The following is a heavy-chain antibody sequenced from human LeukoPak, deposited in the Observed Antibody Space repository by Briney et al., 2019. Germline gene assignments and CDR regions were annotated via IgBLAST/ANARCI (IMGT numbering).Heavy chain of an antibody. J-gene: IGHJ3*02. CDR2: IYYSGST. D-gene: IGHD2-8*01. CDR3: AGRGYPEIVLMVYAPSGQAFDI. Sequence: SETLSLTRTVSGGSISSYYWGWIRQPPGKGLEWIGSIYYSGSTYYNPSLKSRVTISVDTSKNQFSLKLSSVTAADTAVYYCAGRGYPEIVLMVYAPSGQAFDIWGQGTMVTVSS. CDR1: GGSISSYY. V-gene: IGHV4-39*01.